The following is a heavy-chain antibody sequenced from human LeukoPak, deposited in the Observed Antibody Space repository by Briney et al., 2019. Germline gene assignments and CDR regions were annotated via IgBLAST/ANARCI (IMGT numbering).Heavy chain of an antibody. J-gene: IGHJ4*02. CDR3: ARDLVPAASSGY. CDR1: GFTFSSYS. D-gene: IGHD2-2*01. V-gene: IGHV3-21*01. Sequence: GGSLRLSCAASGFTFSSYSMSWVRQAPGEGLEWVSSISSSSSYIYYADSVKGRFTISRDNAKNSLYLQMNSLRAEDTAVYYCARDLVPAASSGYWGQGTLVTVSS. CDR2: ISSSSSYI.